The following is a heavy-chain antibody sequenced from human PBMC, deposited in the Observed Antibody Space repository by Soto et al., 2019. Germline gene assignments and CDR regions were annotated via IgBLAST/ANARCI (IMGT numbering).Heavy chain of an antibody. D-gene: IGHD3-22*01. CDR2: ILPNFGTP. J-gene: IGHJ4*02. Sequence: QVQLVQSGAEVKKAASSVKLSCKASGDSFNTFAVPWVRKAPGQGLEWMGGILPNFGTPNYAQKVQGRVTIIADKYTSTPYMELSSLRSEDTAVYYCARPYYDSSGYYLWYFDYWGQGTLVTVSS. CDR1: GDSFNTFA. CDR3: ARPYYDSSGYYLWYFDY. V-gene: IGHV1-69*06.